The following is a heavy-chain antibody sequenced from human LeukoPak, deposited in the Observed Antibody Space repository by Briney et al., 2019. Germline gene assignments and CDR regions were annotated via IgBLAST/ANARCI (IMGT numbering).Heavy chain of an antibody. CDR1: GYSISSGYY. CDR3: ASGGEVAAGNVP. J-gene: IGHJ5*02. CDR2: IYHSGST. V-gene: IGHV4-38-2*02. Sequence: SETLSLACTVSGYSISSGYYWGWIRQPPGKGLEWIGSIYHSGSTYYNPSLKSRVTISVDTSKNQFSLKLSSVTAADTAVYYCASGGEVAAGNVPWGQGTLVTVSS. D-gene: IGHD6-13*01.